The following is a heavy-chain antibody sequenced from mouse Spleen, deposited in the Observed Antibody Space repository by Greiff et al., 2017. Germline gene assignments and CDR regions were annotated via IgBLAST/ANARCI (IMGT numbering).Heavy chain of an antibody. Sequence: EVQLVESGGGLVKPGGSLKLSCAASGFTFSSYAMSWVRQTPEKRLEWVATISDGGSYTYYPDNVKGRFTISRDNAKNNLYLQMSHLKSEDTAMYYCARDLGQLSLYAMDYWGQGTSVTVSS. CDR1: GFTFSSYA. CDR3: ARDLGQLSLYAMDY. D-gene: IGHD3-2*02. J-gene: IGHJ4*01. V-gene: IGHV5-4*01. CDR2: ISDGGSYT.